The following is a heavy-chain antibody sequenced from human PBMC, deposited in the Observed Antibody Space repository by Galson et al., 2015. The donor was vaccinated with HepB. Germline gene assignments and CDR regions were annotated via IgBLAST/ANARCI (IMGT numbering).Heavy chain of an antibody. CDR2: AYYRSRWSN. CDR1: GDSVSTNIVA. V-gene: IGHV6-1*01. J-gene: IGHJ4*02. CDR3: ARHLALPPRHDYLNY. D-gene: IGHD2-21*02. Sequence: CAISGDSVSTNIVAWNWIRQSPSRGLEWLGRAYYRSRWSNDYAASVKSRITINPDTSKNQFSLILNSVTAADTAVYYCARHLALPPRHDYLNYWGQGALVTVSS.